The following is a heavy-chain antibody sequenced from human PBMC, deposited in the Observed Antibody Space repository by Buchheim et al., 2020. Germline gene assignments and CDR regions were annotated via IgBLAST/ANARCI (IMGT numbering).Heavy chain of an antibody. CDR1: GGSFSGYY. V-gene: IGHV4-34*01. Sequence: QVQLQQWGAGLLKPSETLSLTCAVYGGSFSGYYWSWIRQPPGKGLEWIGEINHSGSTNYNPSLKSRVTISVDTSKNQFSLKLSSVTAADTAVYYCARAVAENGDYDGNFDYWGQGTL. CDR3: ARAVAENGDYDGNFDY. J-gene: IGHJ4*02. D-gene: IGHD4-17*01. CDR2: INHSGST.